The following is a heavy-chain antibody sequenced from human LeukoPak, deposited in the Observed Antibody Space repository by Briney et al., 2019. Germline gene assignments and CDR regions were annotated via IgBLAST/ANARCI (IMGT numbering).Heavy chain of an antibody. CDR3: ARIQIVVVPAAPYYFDY. Sequence: GGSLRLSCAASGFTFSSYWMSWVRQAPGKGREWVANIKQDGSEKYYVDSVKGRFTISRDNAKNSLYLQMNSLRAEDTAVYYCARIQIVVVPAAPYYFDYWGQGTLVTVSS. V-gene: IGHV3-7*01. CDR1: GFTFSSYW. J-gene: IGHJ4*02. CDR2: IKQDGSEK. D-gene: IGHD2-2*01.